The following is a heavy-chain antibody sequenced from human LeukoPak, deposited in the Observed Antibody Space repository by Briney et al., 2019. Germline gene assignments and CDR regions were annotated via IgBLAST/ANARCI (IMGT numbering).Heavy chain of an antibody. V-gene: IGHV3-48*03. D-gene: IGHD1-26*01. J-gene: IGHJ4*02. Sequence: GGSLRLSCAASGFTFSSYEMNWVRQAPGKGLEWVSYISSSGSTIYYADSVKGRFTISRDNAKNSPYLQMNSLRAEDTAVYYCARDHSRSYVHDYWGQGTLVTVSS. CDR2: ISSSGSTI. CDR3: ARDHSRSYVHDY. CDR1: GFTFSSYE.